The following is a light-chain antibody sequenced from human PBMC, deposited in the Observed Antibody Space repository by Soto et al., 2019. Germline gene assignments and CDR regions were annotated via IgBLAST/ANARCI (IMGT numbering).Light chain of an antibody. V-gene: IGKV3-20*01. CDR2: GGS. J-gene: IGKJ2*01. Sequence: EIVLTQSPGTLSLSPGERATLSCRASQSVSSDYLAWYQQTPGQAPRLLIYGGSSRATGIPDRFSGSGSGTDFTLTISRLEPEDFAVYFCLCQQNGVSPVYSFGQGTKLEIE. CDR3: QQNGVSPVYS. CDR1: QSVSSDY.